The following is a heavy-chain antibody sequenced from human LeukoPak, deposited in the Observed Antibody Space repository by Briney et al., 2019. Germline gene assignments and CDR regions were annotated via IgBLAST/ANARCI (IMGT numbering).Heavy chain of an antibody. CDR3: ARGDYSNYGSWFDP. CDR2: IIPIFGTA. V-gene: IGHV1-69*05. D-gene: IGHD4-11*01. Sequence: GASVKVSCKASGGTFSSYAISRVRQAPGQGLEWMGGIIPIFGTANYAQKFQGRVTITTDESKSTVYMEMSSLRSEDTAVYYCARGDYSNYGSWFDPWGQGTLVTVSS. CDR1: GGTFSSYA. J-gene: IGHJ5*02.